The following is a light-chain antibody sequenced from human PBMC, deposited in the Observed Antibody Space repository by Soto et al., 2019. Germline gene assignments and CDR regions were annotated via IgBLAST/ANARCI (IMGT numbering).Light chain of an antibody. CDR3: SSYTSSSTRV. V-gene: IGLV2-14*03. CDR2: EVS. Sequence: QSALTQPASVSGSPGQSITISCTGTSSDDGAYDFVSWYQQHPDKAPKLMIYEVSNRPSGVSNRFTGSKSVNTATLTITGLQFEDEADYYCSSYTSSSTRVFGTGTKVTV. J-gene: IGLJ1*01. CDR1: SSDDGAYDF.